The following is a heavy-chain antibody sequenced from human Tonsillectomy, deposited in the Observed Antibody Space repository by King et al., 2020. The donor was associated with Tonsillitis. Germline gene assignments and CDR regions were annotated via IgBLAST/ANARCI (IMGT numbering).Heavy chain of an antibody. J-gene: IGHJ4*02. CDR2: ISYDGSNK. V-gene: IGHV3-30-3*01. CDR1: GFTFSSYA. CDR3: ASDSYSAGIAEARFDY. D-gene: IGHD6-13*01. Sequence: VQLVESGGGVVQPGRSLRLSCAASGFTFSSYAMHWVRQAPGKGLEWVAVISYDGSNKYYADSVKGRFTISRDNSKNTLYLQMNSLRAEDTAVYYCASDSYSAGIAEARFDYWGQGTLVTVSS.